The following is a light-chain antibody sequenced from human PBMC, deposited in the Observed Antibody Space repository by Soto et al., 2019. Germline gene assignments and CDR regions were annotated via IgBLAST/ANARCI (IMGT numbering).Light chain of an antibody. CDR1: KLGDKY. CDR2: QDN. CDR3: QAWDSSTANVV. J-gene: IGLJ2*01. V-gene: IGLV3-1*01. Sequence: SYELTQPPSVSVSPGQTASITCSGDKLGDKYACWYQQKPGQSPVLVSCQDNKRPSGIPERFSGSNSGNTATLTISGTQAMDEADYYCQAWDSSTANVVFGGGTKLTVL.